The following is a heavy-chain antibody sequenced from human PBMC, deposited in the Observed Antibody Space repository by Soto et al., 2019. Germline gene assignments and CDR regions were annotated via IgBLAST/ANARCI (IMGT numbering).Heavy chain of an antibody. CDR3: AREDSSASGGDY. D-gene: IGHD6-25*01. CDR2: MSPNSGNT. J-gene: IGHJ4*02. V-gene: IGHV1-8*01. Sequence: AIGQRLEGMGWMSPNSGNTGYAQKFQGRVTMTRNTSISTAYMELSSLRSEDTAVYYCAREDSSASGGDYWGQGTLVTVSS.